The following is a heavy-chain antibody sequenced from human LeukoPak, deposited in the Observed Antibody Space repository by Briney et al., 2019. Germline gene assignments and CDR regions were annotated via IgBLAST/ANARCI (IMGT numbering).Heavy chain of an antibody. CDR1: GXSFTNYW. CDR2: NYPGDSDT. V-gene: IGHV5-51*01. D-gene: IGHD2-21*02. CDR3: ASGAYCGGDCYSGAFDI. Sequence: GESLKISCKGSGXSFTNYWSGWVRQMPGKGMEWMGINYPGDSDTRYSPSFQGQLTISADKSISTAYLQWRSLKASDTAMYYCASGAYCGGDCYSGAFDIWGQGTMVTVSS. J-gene: IGHJ3*02.